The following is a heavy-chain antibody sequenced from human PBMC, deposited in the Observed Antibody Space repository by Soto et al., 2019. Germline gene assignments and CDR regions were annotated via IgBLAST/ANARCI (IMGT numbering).Heavy chain of an antibody. D-gene: IGHD2-2*02. CDR1: GYTFTGYY. CDR3: ARXGNYCSSTSRYTNWFDP. V-gene: IGHV1-2*04. J-gene: IGHJ5*02. CDR2: INPNSGGT. Sequence: VASVKVSCKASGYTFTGYYMHWVRQAPGQGLEWMGWINPNSGGTNYAQKFQGWVTMTRDTSISTAYMELSRLRSDDTAVYYCARXGNYCSSTSRYTNWFDPWGQGTLVTVSS.